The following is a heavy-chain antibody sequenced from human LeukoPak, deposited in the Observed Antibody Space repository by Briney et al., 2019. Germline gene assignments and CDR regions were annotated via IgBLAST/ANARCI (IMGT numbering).Heavy chain of an antibody. CDR3: AKIAPWGAVTTTDGFDY. D-gene: IGHD4-17*01. CDR2: ISDSGAAT. CDR1: GFSFSNYA. J-gene: IGHJ4*02. Sequence: GGSQRLSCAASGFSFSNYAMSWVRQAPGKGLEWVSSISDSGAATYYADSVKGRFTISRDNSKNTLYLQLNSLGAEDTAVYYCAKIAPWGAVTTTDGFDYWGQGTLVTVSS. V-gene: IGHV3-23*01.